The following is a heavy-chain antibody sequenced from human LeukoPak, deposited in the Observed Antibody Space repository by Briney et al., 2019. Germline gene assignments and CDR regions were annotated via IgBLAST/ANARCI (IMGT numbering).Heavy chain of an antibody. Sequence: GGSLRLSCAASGFTFSSYSMNWVRQAPGKGLEWVSSISSSSSYIYYADSVKGRFTISRDNAKNSLYLQMNSLRAEDTAVYYCARGDTAMESADYWGQGTLVTVSS. D-gene: IGHD5-18*01. CDR2: ISSSSSYI. CDR1: GFTFSSYS. V-gene: IGHV3-21*01. CDR3: ARGDTAMESADY. J-gene: IGHJ4*02.